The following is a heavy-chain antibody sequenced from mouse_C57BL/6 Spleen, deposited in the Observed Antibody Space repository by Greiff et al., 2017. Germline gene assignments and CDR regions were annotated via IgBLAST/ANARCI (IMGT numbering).Heavy chain of an antibody. V-gene: IGHV1-64*01. D-gene: IGHD2-2*01. CDR1: GYTFTSYW. J-gene: IGHJ3*01. Sequence: QVQLKQPGAELVKPGASVKLSCKASGYTFTSYWMHWVKQRPGQGLEWIGMIHPNSGSTNYNEKFKSKATLTVDKSSSTAYMQRSSLTSEDSAVYYCARSPIYYGYDGFAYWGQGTLVTVSA. CDR2: IHPNSGST. CDR3: ARSPIYYGYDGFAY.